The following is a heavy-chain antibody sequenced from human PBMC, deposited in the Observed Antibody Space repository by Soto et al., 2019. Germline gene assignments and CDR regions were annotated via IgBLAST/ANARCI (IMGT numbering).Heavy chain of an antibody. J-gene: IGHJ6*02. V-gene: IGHV1-18*01. CDR1: GYTFTSYG. CDR3: ARDDVPSYYYYGMDV. Sequence: ASVKVSCQASGYTFTSYGTSWVRQAPGQGLEWMGWISAYNGNTNYAQKLQGRVTMTTDTSTSTAYMELRSLRSDDTAVYYCARDDVPSYYYYGMDVWGQGTTVTVSS. CDR2: ISAYNGNT.